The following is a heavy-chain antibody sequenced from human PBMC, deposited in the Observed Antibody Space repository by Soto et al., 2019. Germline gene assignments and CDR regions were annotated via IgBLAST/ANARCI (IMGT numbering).Heavy chain of an antibody. CDR3: ARRGYTFGYDY. D-gene: IGHD5-18*01. J-gene: IGHJ4*02. CDR2: IRSTTGYR. CDR1: GFTFSDSF. V-gene: IGHV3-11*06. Sequence: GGSLRLSCVVSGFTFSDSFMSWIRQAPGKGLEWVSTIRSTTGYRNYGASVRGRFIVSSDNAAKTLSLEMNDLRAEDTGVYYCARRGYTFGYDYWGQGVLVTV.